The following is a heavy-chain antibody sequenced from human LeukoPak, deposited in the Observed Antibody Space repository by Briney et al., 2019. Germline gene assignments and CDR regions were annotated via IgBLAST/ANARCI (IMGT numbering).Heavy chain of an antibody. CDR2: INPNSGGT. Sequence: ASVNVSCKASGYTFTAYHMHWVRQAPGQGLEWMGRINPNSGGTNYPQKFQGRVTMTRDTSISTAYMELSRLRSDDTAVYYCARDLRYCSSTSCPSKDAFDIWGQGTMVTVSS. V-gene: IGHV1-2*06. CDR1: GYTFTAYH. CDR3: ARDLRYCSSTSCPSKDAFDI. D-gene: IGHD2-2*01. J-gene: IGHJ3*02.